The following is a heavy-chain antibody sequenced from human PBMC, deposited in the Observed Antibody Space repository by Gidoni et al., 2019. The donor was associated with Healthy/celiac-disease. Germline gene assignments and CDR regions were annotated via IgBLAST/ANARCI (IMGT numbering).Heavy chain of an antibody. V-gene: IGHV5-10-1*03. CDR1: GYSFTSYW. CDR2: IDPSDSYT. J-gene: IGHJ4*02. D-gene: IGHD2-2*01. CDR3: ARGGCSSTSCARDY. Sequence: EVQLVPSGAEVKKPGESLRISRKGSGYSFTSYWISWVRQMPGKGLEWMGRIDPSDSYTNDSPAFQGHVTISADKSISTAYLQWSSLKASDTAMDYCARGGCSSTSCARDYWGQGTLVTVSS.